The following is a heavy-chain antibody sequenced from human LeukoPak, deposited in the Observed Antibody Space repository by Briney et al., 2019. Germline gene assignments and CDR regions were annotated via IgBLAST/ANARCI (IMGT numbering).Heavy chain of an antibody. CDR2: ISWNSGSI. CDR1: GFTFEEHA. V-gene: IGHV3-9*01. J-gene: IGHJ6*02. CDR3: AKGIFRGFDGMDV. D-gene: IGHD3-10*01. Sequence: PGGSLRLSCAASGFTFEEHAMHWVRHAPGKGLEWVSGISWNSGSIGYADSVKGRFTISRDNAKNFLYLQMSSLRVEDTALYFCAKGIFRGFDGMDVWGQGTTVTVSS.